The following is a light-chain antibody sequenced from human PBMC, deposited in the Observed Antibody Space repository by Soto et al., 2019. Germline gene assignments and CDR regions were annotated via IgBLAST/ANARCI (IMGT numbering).Light chain of an antibody. V-gene: IGLV2-14*01. CDR1: SSDVGGYNY. Sequence: QSALTQPASLSGFPGQSITISCTGTSSDVGGYNYVSWYQQHPGKAPKLMIYDVSNRPSGVSNRFSGSKSGNTASLTISGLQAEDEADYYCSSYTSSSTLDIFGTGTKVAVL. J-gene: IGLJ1*01. CDR3: SSYTSSSTLDI. CDR2: DVS.